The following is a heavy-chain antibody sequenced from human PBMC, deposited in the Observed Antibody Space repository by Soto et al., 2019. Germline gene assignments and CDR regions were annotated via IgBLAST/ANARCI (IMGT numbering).Heavy chain of an antibody. Sequence: SETLSLTCTVSGGSISSRSFYWGWIRLPPGKGLEWIGSGYYLGGFYSNPSLKSRVTMSVDTSKNQFSLKLSSVTAADTAMYYCERNYGYNYGYIDSWGQGTPVTVSS. CDR3: ERNYGYNYGYIDS. CDR1: GGSISSRSFY. D-gene: IGHD5-18*01. CDR2: GYYLGGF. V-gene: IGHV4-39*01. J-gene: IGHJ4*02.